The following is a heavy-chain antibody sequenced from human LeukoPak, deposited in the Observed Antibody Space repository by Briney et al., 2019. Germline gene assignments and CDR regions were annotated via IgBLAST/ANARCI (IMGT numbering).Heavy chain of an antibody. J-gene: IGHJ4*02. V-gene: IGHV3-15*01. CDR3: ITGKTYRSSWYSY. CDR2: IKSKTDGGTT. CDR1: GFTFSNAW. Sequence: GGSLRLSCAASGFTFSNAWMSWVRQAPGKGLEWVGRIKSKTDGGTTDYAAPVKGRFTISRDDSKNTLYVQMSSLKTEDTAVYYCITGKTYRSSWYSYWGQGTLLTVSS. D-gene: IGHD6-13*01.